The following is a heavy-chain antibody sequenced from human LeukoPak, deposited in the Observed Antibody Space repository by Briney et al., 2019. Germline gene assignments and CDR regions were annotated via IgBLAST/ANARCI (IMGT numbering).Heavy chain of an antibody. CDR1: GFTFSSYS. CDR3: ARDGRIAVAGTDYYYMDV. CDR2: ISSSNSYI. D-gene: IGHD6-19*01. J-gene: IGHJ6*03. V-gene: IGHV3-21*01. Sequence: GGSLRLSCAASGFTFSSYSMNWVRQAPGKGLEWVSSISSSNSYIYYADSVKGRFTISRDNAKNSLYLQMNSLRAEDTAVYYCARDGRIAVAGTDYYYMDVWGKGTTVAVSS.